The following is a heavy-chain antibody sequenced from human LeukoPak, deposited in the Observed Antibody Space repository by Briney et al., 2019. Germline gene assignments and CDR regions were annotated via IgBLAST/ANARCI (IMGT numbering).Heavy chain of an antibody. V-gene: IGHV1-24*01. Sequence: GASVKVSCKVSGYTLTELSMHWVRQAPGKGLEWMGGFDPEDGETIYAQKFQGRVTMTEDTSTDTAYMELSSLRSEDTAVYYCARGAGILWFGEFRSYYMDVWGKGTTVTISS. D-gene: IGHD3-10*01. CDR2: FDPEDGET. CDR1: GYTLTELS. J-gene: IGHJ6*03. CDR3: ARGAGILWFGEFRSYYMDV.